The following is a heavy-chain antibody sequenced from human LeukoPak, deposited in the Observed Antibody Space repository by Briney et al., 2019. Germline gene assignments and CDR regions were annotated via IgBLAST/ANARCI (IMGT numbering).Heavy chain of an antibody. CDR1: GFTFSGYW. Sequence: PGGSLRLSCAASGFTFSGYWMHWVRQAPGKGLVWVSRINSDGSSTSYADSVKGRFTISRDNAKNTLYLQMNSLRAEDTAVYYCAIHSNYYDSSGYYYRVYWGQGTLVTVSS. D-gene: IGHD3-22*01. V-gene: IGHV3-74*01. J-gene: IGHJ4*02. CDR3: AIHSNYYDSSGYYYRVY. CDR2: INSDGSST.